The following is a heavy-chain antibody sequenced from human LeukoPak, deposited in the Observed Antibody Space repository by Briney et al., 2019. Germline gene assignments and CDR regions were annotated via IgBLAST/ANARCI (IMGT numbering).Heavy chain of an antibody. V-gene: IGHV1-46*01. CDR3: ARIRDGYNDAYDL. J-gene: IGHJ3*01. CDR1: GYTFTNSY. D-gene: IGHD5-24*01. Sequence: ASVKVSCKASGYTFTNSYIHWVRQAPGQVLEWMGLINPDGGNTNYAQNFQGRVTLTRDTPTSTVYMELSSLRSEDTATYYCARIRDGYNDAYDLWGQGTVVTVPS. CDR2: INPDGGNT.